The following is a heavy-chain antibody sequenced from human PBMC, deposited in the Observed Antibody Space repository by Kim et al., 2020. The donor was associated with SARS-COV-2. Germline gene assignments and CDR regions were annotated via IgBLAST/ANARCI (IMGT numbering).Heavy chain of an antibody. CDR3: ARATTTIFGVVSEFDY. V-gene: IGHV4-31*02. Sequence: PSLTIRVTITVDTSKNQFSRKLSSVTAADTAVYYCARATTTIFGVVSEFDYWGQGTLVTVSS. J-gene: IGHJ4*02. D-gene: IGHD3-3*01.